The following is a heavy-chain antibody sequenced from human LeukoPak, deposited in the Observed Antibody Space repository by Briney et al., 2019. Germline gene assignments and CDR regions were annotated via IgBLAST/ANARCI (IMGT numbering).Heavy chain of an antibody. CDR1: GYSISSGYY. Sequence: SETLSLTCTVSGYSISSGYYWGWIRQPPGKGLEWIGSIYHSGSTYYNPSLKSRVTISVDTSKNQFSLKLSSVTAADTAVYYCARGPRGYSSGWYGNYYYMDVWGKGTTVTVSS. J-gene: IGHJ6*03. CDR2: IYHSGST. D-gene: IGHD6-19*01. V-gene: IGHV4-38-2*02. CDR3: ARGPRGYSSGWYGNYYYMDV.